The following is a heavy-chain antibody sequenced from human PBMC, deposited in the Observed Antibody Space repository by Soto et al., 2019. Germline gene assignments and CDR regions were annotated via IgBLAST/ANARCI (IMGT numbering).Heavy chain of an antibody. CDR3: ARVYSSGGSCYHLDY. V-gene: IGHV3-74*01. CDR1: GFTFSSYW. D-gene: IGHD2-15*01. J-gene: IGHJ4*02. Sequence: EVQLVESGGGLVQPGGSLRLSCAASGFTFSSYWMHWVRQAPGKGLVWVSRINSDGSSSSYADSVKGRFTISRDNAKNTLYLQMNSLRAEDTAVYYCARVYSSGGSCYHLDYWVQGTLVTVSS. CDR2: INSDGSSS.